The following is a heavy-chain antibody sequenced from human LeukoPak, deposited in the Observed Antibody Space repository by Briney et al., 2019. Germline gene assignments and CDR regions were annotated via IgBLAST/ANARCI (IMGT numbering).Heavy chain of an antibody. CDR1: GYSNSSGYY. V-gene: IGHV4-38-2*02. J-gene: IGHJ6*03. CDR2: IYYSGST. CDR3: ARQSGSYGVYYYYMDV. D-gene: IGHD1-26*01. Sequence: SETLSLTCTVSGYSNSSGYYWGWIRQPPGKGLEWIGNIYYSGSTYYNPSLKSRVTISVDTSKNQFSLKLSSVTAADTAVYYCARQSGSYGVYYYYMDVWGKGTTVTISS.